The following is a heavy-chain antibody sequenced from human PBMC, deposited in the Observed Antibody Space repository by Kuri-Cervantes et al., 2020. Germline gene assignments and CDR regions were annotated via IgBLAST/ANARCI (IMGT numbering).Heavy chain of an antibody. D-gene: IGHD3-10*01. CDR1: GFTFSSYA. Sequence: GGSLRLSCAASGFTFSSYAMHWVRQAPGKGLEWVAVISYDESNKYYADSVKGRFTISRDNSKNTLYLQMNSLRAEDTAVYYCARATYGSGSYYFDYWGQGTLVTVSS. CDR3: ARATYGSGSYYFDY. CDR2: ISYDESNK. V-gene: IGHV3-30-3*01. J-gene: IGHJ4*02.